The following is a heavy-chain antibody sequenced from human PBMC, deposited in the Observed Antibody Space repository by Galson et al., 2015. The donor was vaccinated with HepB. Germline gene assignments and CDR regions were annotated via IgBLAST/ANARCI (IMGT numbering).Heavy chain of an antibody. CDR3: ARVGIMITFGGVDGMDV. CDR2: ISAYNGNT. D-gene: IGHD3-16*01. CDR1: GYTFTSYG. Sequence: SVKVCCKASGYTFTSYGISWVRQAPGQGLEWMGWISAYNGNTNYAQKLQGRVTMTTDTSTSTAYMELRSLRSDDTAVYYCARVGIMITFGGVDGMDVWVQGTTVTVSS. V-gene: IGHV1-18*01. J-gene: IGHJ6*02.